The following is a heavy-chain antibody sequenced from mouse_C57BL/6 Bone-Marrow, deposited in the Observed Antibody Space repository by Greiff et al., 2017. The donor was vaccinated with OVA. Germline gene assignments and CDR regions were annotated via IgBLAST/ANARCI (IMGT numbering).Heavy chain of an antibody. CDR1: GYTFTSYW. V-gene: IGHV1-69*01. J-gene: IGHJ4*01. CDR2: IDPSDSYT. Sequence: QVQLKQPGAELVMPGASVKLSCKASGYTFTSYWMHWVNQRPGQGLEWIGEIDPSDSYTNYNQKFKGKSTLTVDKSSSTAYMQLSSLTSEDSAVYYCARDNYGSSGYYAMDYWGQGTSVTVSS. CDR3: ARDNYGSSGYYAMDY. D-gene: IGHD1-1*01.